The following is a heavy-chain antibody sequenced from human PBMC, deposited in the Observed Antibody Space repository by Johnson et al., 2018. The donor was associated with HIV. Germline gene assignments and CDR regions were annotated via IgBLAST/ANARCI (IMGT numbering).Heavy chain of an antibody. CDR2: IYSGGST. Sequence: VQLVESGGGLIQPGGSLRLSCAASGFTVSSNYMSWVRQAPGKGLEWVSVIYSGGSTYYADSVKGRFTISRDNSKNTLYLQMNSLRAEDTALYYCAKDIGVTTPWDAFDIWGQGTMVTVSS. CDR1: GFTVSSNY. J-gene: IGHJ3*02. CDR3: AKDIGVTTPWDAFDI. V-gene: IGHV3-53*01. D-gene: IGHD4-17*01.